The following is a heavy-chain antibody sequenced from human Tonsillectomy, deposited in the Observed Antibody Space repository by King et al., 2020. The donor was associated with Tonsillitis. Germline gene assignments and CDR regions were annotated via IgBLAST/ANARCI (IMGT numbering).Heavy chain of an antibody. J-gene: IGHJ4*02. CDR1: GFMFDDDA. Sequence: VQLVESGGGLVQPGGSLRLSCVASGFMFDDDAMHWVRQAPGKGLEWVSVINWNSGTIGYADSVKGRFTISRDNAKNSLYLQMNSLRAEDTALYYCAKGIFGVVAPFDSWGQGTLVTVSS. D-gene: IGHD3-3*01. CDR2: INWNSGTI. CDR3: AKGIFGVVAPFDS. V-gene: IGHV3-9*01.